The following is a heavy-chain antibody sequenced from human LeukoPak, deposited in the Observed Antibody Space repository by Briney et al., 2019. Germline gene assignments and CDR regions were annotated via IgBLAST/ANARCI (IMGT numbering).Heavy chain of an antibody. V-gene: IGHV3-33*01. J-gene: IGHJ4*02. CDR2: IWYDGSNK. D-gene: IGHD4-17*01. Sequence: PGGSLRLSCAASGFTFSSYGMHWVRQAPGKGLEWVAVIWYDGSNKYYADSVKGRFTISRDNSKNTLHLQMNSLRAEDTAVYYCAREPRTVTTLYYFDYWGQGTLVTVSS. CDR1: GFTFSSYG. CDR3: AREPRTVTTLYYFDY.